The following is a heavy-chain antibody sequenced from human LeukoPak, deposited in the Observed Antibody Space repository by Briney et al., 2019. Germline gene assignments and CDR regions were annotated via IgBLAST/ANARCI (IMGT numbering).Heavy chain of an antibody. CDR3: ARGIAARPLDY. J-gene: IGHJ4*02. V-gene: IGHV4-4*07. Sequence: SETLSLTCTVSGGSISSYYWSWIRQPAGKGLEWIGRIYTSGSTNYNPSLKSRVTISVDTSKNQFSLKPSSVTAADTAVYYCARGIAARPLDYWGQGTLVTVSS. D-gene: IGHD6-6*01. CDR2: IYTSGST. CDR1: GGSISSYY.